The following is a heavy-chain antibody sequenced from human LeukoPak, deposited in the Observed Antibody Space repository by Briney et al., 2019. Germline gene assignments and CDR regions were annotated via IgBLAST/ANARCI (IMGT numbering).Heavy chain of an antibody. CDR3: ARDRTRGVPYFGY. V-gene: IGHV4-30-2*01. J-gene: IGHJ4*02. CDR2: IYHSGST. D-gene: IGHD1-14*01. CDR1: GGSISSGGYS. Sequence: PSETLSLTCAVSGGSISSGGYSWSWIRQPPGKGLEWIGYIYHSGSTYYNPSLKSRVTISVDRSKNQFSLKLSSVTAADTAVYYCARDRTRGVPYFGYWGQGTLVTVSS.